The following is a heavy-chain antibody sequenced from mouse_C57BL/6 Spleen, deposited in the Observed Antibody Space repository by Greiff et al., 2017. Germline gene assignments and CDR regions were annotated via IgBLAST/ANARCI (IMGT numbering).Heavy chain of an antibody. Sequence: VQLQQSGPELVKPGASVKISCKASGYAFSSSWMNWVKQRPGKGLEWIGRFYPGDGDTNYNGKFKGKATLTADKSSSTAYMQLSSLTSEDSAVYFCARSRGGDYWGQGTSVTVSS. CDR3: ARSRGGDY. V-gene: IGHV1-82*01. CDR2: FYPGDGDT. D-gene: IGHD3-3*01. J-gene: IGHJ4*01. CDR1: GYAFSSSW.